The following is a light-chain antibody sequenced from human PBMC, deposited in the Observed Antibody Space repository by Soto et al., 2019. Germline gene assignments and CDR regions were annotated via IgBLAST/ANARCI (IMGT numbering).Light chain of an antibody. V-gene: IGKV3-20*01. J-gene: IGKJ1*01. CDR1: QSVSRTY. CDR3: QQYGRSGT. Sequence: EIVLTQSPGTLSLSPGERATLSCRASQSVSRTYLAWYQQKPVQAPRLLIYATSSRATGIPYRFSGSGSGTDFTLTISRLEPEDFAVYYCQQYGRSGTFGQGTTVEIK. CDR2: ATS.